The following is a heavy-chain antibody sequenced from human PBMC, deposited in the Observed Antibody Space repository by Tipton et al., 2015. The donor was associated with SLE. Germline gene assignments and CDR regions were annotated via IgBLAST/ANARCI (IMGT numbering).Heavy chain of an antibody. CDR1: GGSISSSSYY. J-gene: IGHJ3*02. CDR2: IYYSGST. V-gene: IGHV4-39*07. D-gene: IGHD3/OR15-3a*01. CDR3: ALTVDFFGAFDI. Sequence: TLSLTCTVSGGSISSSSYYWGWIRQPPGKGLEWIGSIYYSGSTYYNPSLKSRVTISVDTSKNQFSLKLSSVTAADTAVYYCALTVDFFGAFDIWDQGTMVTVSS.